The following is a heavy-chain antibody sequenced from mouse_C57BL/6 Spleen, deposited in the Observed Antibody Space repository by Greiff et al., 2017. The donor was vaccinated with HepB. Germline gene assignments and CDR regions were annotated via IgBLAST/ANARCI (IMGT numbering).Heavy chain of an antibody. D-gene: IGHD1-1*01. Sequence: EVQGVESGGGLVKPGGSLKLSCAASGFTFSDYGMHWVRQAPEKGLEWVAYISSGSSTIYYADTVKGRFPISRDNAKHTLFLQMTSLRSEDTAMYSCARYGSSPRYYFDYWGQGTTLTVSS. V-gene: IGHV5-17*01. CDR2: ISSGSSTI. J-gene: IGHJ2*01. CDR1: GFTFSDYG. CDR3: ARYGSSPRYYFDY.